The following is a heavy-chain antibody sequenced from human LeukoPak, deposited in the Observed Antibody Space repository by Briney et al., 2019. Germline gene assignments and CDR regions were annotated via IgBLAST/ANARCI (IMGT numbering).Heavy chain of an antibody. CDR1: GGTFSSYA. CDR3: ARGYYDSSGYLGWFDP. D-gene: IGHD3-22*01. J-gene: IGHJ5*02. Sequence: GASVKVSCKASGGTFSSYAISWVRQAPGQGLEWMGGIIPIFGTANYAQKFQGRVTITADESTSTAYMELSSLRSEDTAVYYCARGYYDSSGYLGWFDPWGQGTLVTVSS. CDR2: IIPIFGTA. V-gene: IGHV1-69*01.